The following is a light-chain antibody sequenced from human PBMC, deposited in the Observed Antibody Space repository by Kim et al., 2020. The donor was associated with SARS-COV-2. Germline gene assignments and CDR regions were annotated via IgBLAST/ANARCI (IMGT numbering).Light chain of an antibody. V-gene: IGLV3-1*01. Sequence: VSVSPGQTASITCSGDKLGDKYTCCYQQKPGQSPVLVIYRDSRRPSGIPERFSGSNSGNTATLTISGTQAMDEADYYCQTWDSSGVFGGGTQLTVL. CDR2: RDS. J-gene: IGLJ2*01. CDR3: QTWDSSGV. CDR1: KLGDKY.